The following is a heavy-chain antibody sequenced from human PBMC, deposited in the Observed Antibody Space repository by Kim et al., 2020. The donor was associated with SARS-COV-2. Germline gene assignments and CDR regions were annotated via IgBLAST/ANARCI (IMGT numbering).Heavy chain of an antibody. CDR3: ARGQAYDFWSGSSYYFDY. V-gene: IGHV4-59*13. CDR1: GGSISSYY. J-gene: IGHJ4*02. D-gene: IGHD3-3*01. Sequence: SETLSLTCTVSGGSISSYYWSWIRQPPGKGLEWIGYIYYSGSTNYNPSLKSRVTISVDTSKNQFSLKLSSVTAADTAVYYCARGQAYDFWSGSSYYFDYWGQGTLVTVSS. CDR2: IYYSGST.